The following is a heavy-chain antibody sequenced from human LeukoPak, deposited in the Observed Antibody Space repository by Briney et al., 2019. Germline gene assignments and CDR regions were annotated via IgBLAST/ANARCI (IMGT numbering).Heavy chain of an antibody. J-gene: IGHJ3*02. CDR1: GFSFSAYD. CDR2: IRSHGSNQ. Sequence: GGSLRLSCAASGFSFSAYDMHWVRQAPGKGLEWVAFIRSHGSNQYYTDSVKGRFTISRDNSKNTLYLQMNSLRAEDTAVYYCAKTLAAAADAFDIWGQGTMVTVSS. V-gene: IGHV3-30*02. CDR3: AKTLAAAADAFDI. D-gene: IGHD6-25*01.